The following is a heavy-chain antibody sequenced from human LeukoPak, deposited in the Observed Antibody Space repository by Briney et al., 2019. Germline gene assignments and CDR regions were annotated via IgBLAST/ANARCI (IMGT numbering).Heavy chain of an antibody. CDR3: AKSKARIAVAGGMDV. J-gene: IGHJ6*02. Sequence: PGGSLRLSCAASGFTFSSYAMRWVRQAPGKGLEWVSGISGSGGSTYYADSVKGRFTISRDNSKNTLYLQMNSLRAEDTAVYYCAKSKARIAVAGGMDVWGQGTTVTVSS. V-gene: IGHV3-23*01. CDR2: ISGSGGST. D-gene: IGHD6-19*01. CDR1: GFTFSSYA.